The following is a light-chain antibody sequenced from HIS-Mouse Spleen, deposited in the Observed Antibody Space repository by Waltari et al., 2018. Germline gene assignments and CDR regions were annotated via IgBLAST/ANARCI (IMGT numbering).Light chain of an antibody. CDR2: AAS. CDR3: QQLNSYPPT. J-gene: IGKJ1*01. Sequence: IQLTQSPSFLSASVGDRVTITCRASQGISSYLAWYQQKPGKAPKLLIYAASTLQSGVPSRFSGSGSGTEFTLRISSLQPEDFATYYCQQLNSYPPTFGQGTKVEIK. CDR1: QGISSY. V-gene: IGKV1-9*01.